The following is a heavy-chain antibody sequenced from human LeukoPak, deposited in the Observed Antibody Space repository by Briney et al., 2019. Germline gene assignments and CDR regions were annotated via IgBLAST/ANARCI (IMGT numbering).Heavy chain of an antibody. V-gene: IGHV4-39*01. D-gene: IGHD6-19*01. CDR2: IYYSGST. CDR1: GGSISSSSYY. CDR3: ARLIAVQPXLTXXXDY. Sequence: SETLSLTCTVSGGSISSSSYYWGWIRQPPGKGLGWIGSIYYSGSTYYNPSLKSRVTISVDTSKNQFSLKLSSVTAADTAVYYCARLIAVQPXLTXXXDYWGQGTLXTVSS. J-gene: IGHJ4*02.